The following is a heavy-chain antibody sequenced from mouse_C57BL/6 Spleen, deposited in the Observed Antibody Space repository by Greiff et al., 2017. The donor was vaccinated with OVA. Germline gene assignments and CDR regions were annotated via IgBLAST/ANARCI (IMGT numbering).Heavy chain of an antibody. J-gene: IGHJ1*03. Sequence: EVKLVESGGGLVKPGGSLKLSCAASGFTFSSYTMSWVRQTPEKRLEWVATISGGGGNTYYPDSVKGRFTISRDNAKNTLYLQMSSLRSEDTALYYCARNSNYWYFDVWGTGTTVTVSS. CDR3: ARNSNYWYFDV. CDR1: GFTFSSYT. CDR2: ISGGGGNT. V-gene: IGHV5-9*01. D-gene: IGHD2-5*01.